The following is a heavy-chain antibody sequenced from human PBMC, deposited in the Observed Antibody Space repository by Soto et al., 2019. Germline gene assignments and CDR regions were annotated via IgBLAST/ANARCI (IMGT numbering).Heavy chain of an antibody. J-gene: IGHJ4*02. CDR2: IYYSGST. CDR3: ASLPDWCSGNS. V-gene: IGHV4-39*01. CDR1: GGSISSSSYY. Sequence: QLQLQESGPGLVKPSETLSLTCTVSGGSISSSSYYWGWIRQPPGKGLEWIGSIYYSGSTYYNPSLKSRVTISVDPSTNQFSLKLTSVTAADTAVYYCASLPDWCSGNSWGQGTLVTVSS. D-gene: IGHD3-10*02.